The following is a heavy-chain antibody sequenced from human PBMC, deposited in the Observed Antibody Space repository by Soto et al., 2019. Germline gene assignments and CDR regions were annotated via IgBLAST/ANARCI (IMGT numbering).Heavy chain of an antibody. V-gene: IGHV1-3*01. CDR1: GYTFTSYA. Sequence: QVPLVQSGAEVKKPGASVKVSCKASGYTFTSYAMHWVRQAPGQRLEWMGWINAGNGNTKYSQKFQGRVTITRDTSANSAYMEPSSLRSEDTAVYYCATAIAYDAFDIWGRVTSVTVSS. J-gene: IGHJ3*02. D-gene: IGHD2-2*01. CDR3: ATAIAYDAFDI. CDR2: INAGNGNT.